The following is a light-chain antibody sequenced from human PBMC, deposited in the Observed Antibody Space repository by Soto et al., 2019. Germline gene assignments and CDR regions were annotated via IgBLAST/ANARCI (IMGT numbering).Light chain of an antibody. CDR3: QQRSNWPPEIT. V-gene: IGKV4-1*01. CDR2: WAS. J-gene: IGKJ5*01. CDR1: RSLLHRSKNENY. Sequence: DIVMTQSPDSLAVSLGERATINCKSSRSLLHRSKNENYFAWYQHKSGQPPKLLIFWASTRASGVPDRFNGSGSGTDFTLTLSNLQAEDVAVYYCQQRSNWPPEITFGQGTRLDIK.